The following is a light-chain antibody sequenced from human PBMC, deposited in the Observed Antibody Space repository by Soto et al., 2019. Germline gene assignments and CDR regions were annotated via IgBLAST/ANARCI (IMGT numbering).Light chain of an antibody. CDR1: SSDVGSYNY. CDR3: SSYTSTNIYV. J-gene: IGLJ1*01. V-gene: IGLV2-14*01. Sequence: QSVLTQPASVSGSPGQSITISCTGTSSDVGSYNYVSWYQQHPGKAPQVMIYDVSNRPSGVSNRFSGSKSGNTASLTISGLQAEDEADYYCSSYTSTNIYVFGPGTKLTVL. CDR2: DVS.